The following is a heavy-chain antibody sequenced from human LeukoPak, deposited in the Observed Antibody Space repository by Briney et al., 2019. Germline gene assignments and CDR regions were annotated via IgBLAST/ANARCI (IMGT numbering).Heavy chain of an antibody. Sequence: NASETLSLTCAVYGGSFSGYYWSWIRQPPGKGLEGIGESNHSGSTNYSPSLKSRVTISIDTSRNQFSMNLNSVTAADTAVYYCAKGAGPPWFDPWGQGTLVTVSS. CDR2: SNHSGST. CDR3: AKGAGPPWFDP. CDR1: GGSFSGYY. V-gene: IGHV4-34*01. J-gene: IGHJ5*02. D-gene: IGHD6-19*01.